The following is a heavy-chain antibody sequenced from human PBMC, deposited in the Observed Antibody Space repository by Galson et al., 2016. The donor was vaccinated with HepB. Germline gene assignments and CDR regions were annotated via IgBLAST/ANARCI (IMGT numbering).Heavy chain of an antibody. CDR2: ILPSDSDV. D-gene: IGHD2/OR15-2a*01. Sequence: QSGAEVKKPGESLKISCSGSGYSFSSYWIAWVRQMPGKGLEWMGIILPSDSDVRYSPSFQGRVTISADKSLSTAYLQWSSLNASDTAIHYCARHDRISQYFYGMDVWGRGTAVTVSS. V-gene: IGHV5-51*01. J-gene: IGHJ6*04. CDR1: GYSFSSYW. CDR3: ARHDRISQYFYGMDV.